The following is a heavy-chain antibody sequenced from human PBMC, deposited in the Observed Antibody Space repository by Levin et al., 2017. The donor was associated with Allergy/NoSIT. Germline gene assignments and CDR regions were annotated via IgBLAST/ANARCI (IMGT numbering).Heavy chain of an antibody. J-gene: IGHJ4*02. CDR3: AKDGYCTGGVCYWDY. CDR1: GFTFSSYA. D-gene: IGHD2-8*02. CDR2: ISGSGGST. Sequence: LSLTCAASGFTFSSYAMSWVRQAPGKGLEWVSAISGSGGSTYYADSVKGRFTISRDSSKNTLYLQMNSLRAEDTAVYYCAKDGYCTGGVCYWDYWGQGTLVTVSS. V-gene: IGHV3-23*01.